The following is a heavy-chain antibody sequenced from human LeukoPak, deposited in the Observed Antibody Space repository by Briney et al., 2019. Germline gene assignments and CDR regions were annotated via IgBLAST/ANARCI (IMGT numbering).Heavy chain of an antibody. Sequence: PSETLSLTCAVSGGSFIGYYWSWIRQPPGKGLEWIGEINHSGSTNYNPSLKSRVTISVDTSKNQFSLKLNSVTAADTAVYYCSKGGPHTVTTYRWFDPWGQGTLVTVSS. CDR1: GGSFIGYY. CDR3: SKGGPHTVTTYRWFDP. V-gene: IGHV4-34*01. J-gene: IGHJ5*02. D-gene: IGHD4-17*01. CDR2: INHSGST.